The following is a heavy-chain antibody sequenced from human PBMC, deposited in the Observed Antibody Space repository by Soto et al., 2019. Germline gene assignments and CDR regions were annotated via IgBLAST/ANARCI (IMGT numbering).Heavy chain of an antibody. J-gene: IGHJ4*02. Sequence: EVQLVESGGGWVQPGVSLRLSCAASGFTFSAHYMDWVRQAPGKGLEWVGRIKNKANSYTTEYAASVEGRFTISREDSQNSLYLQMNSLKTEDPAVYYCARVSLVGPSGGRYFDYWGQGSQVAVSS. V-gene: IGHV3-72*01. CDR2: IKNKANSYTT. CDR3: ARVSLVGPSGGRYFDY. CDR1: GFTFSAHY. D-gene: IGHD1-26*01.